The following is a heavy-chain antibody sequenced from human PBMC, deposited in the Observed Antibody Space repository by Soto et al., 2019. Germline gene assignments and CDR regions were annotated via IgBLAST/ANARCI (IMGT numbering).Heavy chain of an antibody. CDR3: ARLGGYCSTTGCYGYYAMDV. V-gene: IGHV4-59*08. D-gene: IGHD2-2*01. CDR2: IYYSGST. Sequence: PSETLSLTCTVSCGSISSYYWSWIRQPPGKGLEWIGYIYYSGSTNYNPSLKSRVTISVDTSKNQFSLKLSSVTAADTAVYYCARLGGYCSTTGCYGYYAMDVWGQGTTVTVSS. J-gene: IGHJ6*02. CDR1: CGSISSYY.